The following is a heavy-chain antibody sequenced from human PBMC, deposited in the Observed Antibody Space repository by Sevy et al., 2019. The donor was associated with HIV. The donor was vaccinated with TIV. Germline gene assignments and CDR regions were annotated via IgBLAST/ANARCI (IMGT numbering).Heavy chain of an antibody. CDR3: ANGPEQQLPYYYYGMDV. D-gene: IGHD6-13*01. V-gene: IGHV3-30*02. CDR2: IRYDGSNK. CDR1: GFTFSSYG. J-gene: IGHJ6*02. Sequence: GGSLRLSCAASGFTFSSYGMHWVRQAPGKGLEWVAFIRYDGSNKYYVDSVKGRFTISRDNSKNTLYLQMNSLRAEDTAVYYCANGPEQQLPYYYYGMDVWGQGTTVTVSS.